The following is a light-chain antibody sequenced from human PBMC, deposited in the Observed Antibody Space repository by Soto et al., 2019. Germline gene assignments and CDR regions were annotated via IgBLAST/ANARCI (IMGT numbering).Light chain of an antibody. V-gene: IGKV3D-20*02. J-gene: IGKJ5*01. Sequence: VLTQSPGTLSLSPGQRPTLSCKASQTVRNNYLAWYQQKPGQAPRLLIYDASSRATGIPDRFSGGGSGTDFTLTISRMETEDFAVYYCQQRSNWPPITFGQGTRLEIK. CDR3: QQRSNWPPIT. CDR1: QTVRNNY. CDR2: DAS.